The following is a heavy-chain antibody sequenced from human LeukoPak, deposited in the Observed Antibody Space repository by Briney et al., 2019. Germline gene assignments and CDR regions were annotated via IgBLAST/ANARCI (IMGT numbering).Heavy chain of an antibody. D-gene: IGHD3-10*01. CDR2: ISSSGSTI. V-gene: IGHV3-11*01. Sequence: PGGSLRLSCAASGFTFSDYYMSWIRQAPGKGLQWVSYISSSGSTIYYADSVKGRFTVSRDNAKNSLYLQMNSLRAEDTAVYYCASISMLRGVISSWGQGTLVTVSS. J-gene: IGHJ5*02. CDR1: GFTFSDYY. CDR3: ASISMLRGVISS.